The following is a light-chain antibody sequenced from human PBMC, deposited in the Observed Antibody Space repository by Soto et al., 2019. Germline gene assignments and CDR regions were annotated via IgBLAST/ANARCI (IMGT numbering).Light chain of an antibody. V-gene: IGKV3-11*01. CDR3: QLGVT. Sequence: EIVLTQSPATLSLSPGERATLSCRASQGVSSYLAWYQPKPVQAPRHLIYDASNRAPGIPARFSVSGSGTVLTLKISTLVPVAFAVSDCQLGVTFRQGTRLGI. CDR1: QGVSSY. CDR2: DAS. J-gene: IGKJ5*01.